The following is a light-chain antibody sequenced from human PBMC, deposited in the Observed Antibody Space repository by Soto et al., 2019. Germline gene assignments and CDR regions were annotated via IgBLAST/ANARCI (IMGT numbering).Light chain of an antibody. Sequence: QSVLTQPRSVSGSPGQSVTISCTGTSSDVGAYNYVSWYQQHPGKAPKLMIYDVSKRPSGVPDRFSVSKSGNTASLTISGIKAADEADYYCCAYEDSVVFGGGTKLTVL. CDR2: DVS. V-gene: IGLV2-11*01. CDR1: SSDVGAYNY. CDR3: CAYEDSVV. J-gene: IGLJ2*01.